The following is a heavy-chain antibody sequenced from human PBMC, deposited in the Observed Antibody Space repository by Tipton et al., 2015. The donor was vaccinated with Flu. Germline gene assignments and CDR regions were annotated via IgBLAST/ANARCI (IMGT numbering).Heavy chain of an antibody. V-gene: IGHV4-59*12. Sequence: TLSLTCTVSGGSISSYYWSWIRQPPGKGLEWIGYIYYSGSTNYNPSLKSRVTISVDTSKNQFSLKLSSVTAADTAVYYCARARFQVQLWLRTGWFDPWGQGTLVTVSS. D-gene: IGHD5-18*01. CDR2: IYYSGST. CDR1: GGSISSYY. CDR3: ARARFQVQLWLRTGWFDP. J-gene: IGHJ5*02.